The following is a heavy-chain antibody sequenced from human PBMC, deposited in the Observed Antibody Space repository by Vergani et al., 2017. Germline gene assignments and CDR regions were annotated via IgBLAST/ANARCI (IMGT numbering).Heavy chain of an antibody. V-gene: IGHV3-33*01. CDR2: IWYDGSKE. CDR3: ARSCYCTDGVCYMTYYYYMDV. CDR1: GFTLSSHA. J-gene: IGHJ6*03. Sequence: QVQLEESGGGVVQPGRSLRLSCAASGFTLSSHAMHWVRQAPGKGLEWVAFIWYDGSKEYYADSVKGRFTISRDNSKNTLYLQMNSLRDADTAVYYCARSCYCTDGVCYMTYYYYMDVWGKGTAVTVSS. D-gene: IGHD2-8*01.